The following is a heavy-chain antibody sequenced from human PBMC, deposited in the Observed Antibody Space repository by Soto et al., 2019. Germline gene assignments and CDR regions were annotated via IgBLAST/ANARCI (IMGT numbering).Heavy chain of an antibody. J-gene: IGHJ4*02. CDR1: GFTFTNYA. CDR2: ISYDENNK. Sequence: QVQLVESGGGVVQPGRSLRLSCVASGFTFTNYAMHWVRQAPGKGLEWVAVISYDENNKYYADSVKGRFTISRDNSKNTVYLQMDSMRAEDTAEYYCAKKEGRGVDTPMVGRFDYWGQGTLVTVSS. V-gene: IGHV3-30*18. CDR3: AKKEGRGVDTPMVGRFDY. D-gene: IGHD5-18*01.